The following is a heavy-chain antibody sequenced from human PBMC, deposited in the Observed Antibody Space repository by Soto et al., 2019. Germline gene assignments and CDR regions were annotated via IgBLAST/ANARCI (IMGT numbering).Heavy chain of an antibody. Sequence: ASVKVSCKTSGYTLSSYGISWVRQAPGQGLEWMGWISAYNANTNYAQKLQGRVTMTTDTSTSTAYMELRSLRSDDTAVYYCARDMNNDWFDPWGQGTLVTVSS. CDR2: ISAYNANT. J-gene: IGHJ5*02. CDR3: ARDMNNDWFDP. CDR1: GYTLSSYG. D-gene: IGHD2-8*01. V-gene: IGHV1-18*04.